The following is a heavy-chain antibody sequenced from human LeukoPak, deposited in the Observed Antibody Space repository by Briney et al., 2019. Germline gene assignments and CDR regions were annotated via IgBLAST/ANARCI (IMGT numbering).Heavy chain of an antibody. CDR2: ITSDGSST. CDR3: AKDQIASWYYDSSGYFAKY. V-gene: IGHV3-74*01. Sequence: GGSLRLSCAASRFTFSTYWMHWVRQAPGKGLVWVSHITSDGSSTSYADSVKGRFTISRDNAKNTLYLQMNSLRAEDTAVYYCAKDQIASWYYDSSGYFAKYWGQGTLVTVSS. D-gene: IGHD3-22*01. J-gene: IGHJ4*02. CDR1: RFTFSTYW.